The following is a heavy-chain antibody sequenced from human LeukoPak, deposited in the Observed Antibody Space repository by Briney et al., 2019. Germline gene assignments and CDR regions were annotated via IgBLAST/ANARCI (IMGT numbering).Heavy chain of an antibody. CDR1: GFTFSSYS. V-gene: IGHV3-48*01. CDR3: ASLSGSYDSGNWFDP. D-gene: IGHD1-26*01. CDR2: ISSSSSTI. J-gene: IGHJ5*02. Sequence: PGGSLRLSCAASGFTFSSYSMNWVRQAPGKGLEWVSYISSSSSTIYYADSVKGRFTISRDNAKNSLYLQMNSLRAGDTAVYYCASLSGSYDSGNWFDPWGQGTLVTVSS.